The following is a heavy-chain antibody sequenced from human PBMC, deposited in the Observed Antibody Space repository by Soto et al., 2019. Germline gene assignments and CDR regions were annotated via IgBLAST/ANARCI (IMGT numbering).Heavy chain of an antibody. V-gene: IGHV1-8*01. CDR1: GYTFTSYD. Sequence: GASVKVSCKAFGYTFTSYDINWVRQATGQGLEWMGWMNPNSGNTGYAQKFQGRVTMTRNTSISTAYMELSSLRSEDTAVYYCARGLQLIYGDPDAFDIWGQGTMVTVSS. J-gene: IGHJ3*02. D-gene: IGHD4-17*01. CDR3: ARGLQLIYGDPDAFDI. CDR2: MNPNSGNT.